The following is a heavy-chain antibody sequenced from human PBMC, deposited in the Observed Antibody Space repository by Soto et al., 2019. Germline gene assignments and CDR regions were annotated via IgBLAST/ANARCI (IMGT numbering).Heavy chain of an antibody. Sequence: QVQLVQSGTEVKNPGSSVKISCQVSGGTFSGFAVSWVRQAPGRGLEWMGDIFTIFGTPNYAQNFQGRVTITADESTSTTYMELSSLRSHYTAMYYCARGRVNVDDFYYYGMDVWGQGTTVTVSS. CDR1: GGTFSGFA. V-gene: IGHV1-69*01. J-gene: IGHJ6*02. CDR3: ARGRVNVDDFYYYGMDV. CDR2: IFTIFGTP. D-gene: IGHD5-12*01.